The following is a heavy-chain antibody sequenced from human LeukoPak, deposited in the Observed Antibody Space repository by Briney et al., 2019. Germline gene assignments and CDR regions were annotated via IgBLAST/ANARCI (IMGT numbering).Heavy chain of an antibody. D-gene: IGHD6-6*01. CDR2: IWYDGSQE. CDR1: GFIFSNHG. V-gene: IGHV3-33*01. Sequence: PGGPLRLSCAASGFIFSNHGMHWVRQAPGKGLEWVANIWYDGSQEYYADTVKGRFTISRDISKNTLYLQMNSLRAEDTAVYYCARDLAAARLDFRGQGTLVTVSS. CDR3: ARDLAAARLDF. J-gene: IGHJ4*02.